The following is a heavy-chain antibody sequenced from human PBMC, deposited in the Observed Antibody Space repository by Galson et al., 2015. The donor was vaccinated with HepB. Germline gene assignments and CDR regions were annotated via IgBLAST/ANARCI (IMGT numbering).Heavy chain of an antibody. CDR2: INAGNGNT. Sequence: SVKVSCKASGYTFTSSAMHWVRQAPGQRLEWMGWINAGNGNTKYSQKVQGRVTITRDTSASTAYMELSSLRSEDTAVYYCARLVVRGVYFDYWGQGTLVTVSS. V-gene: IGHV1-3*01. CDR1: GYTFTSSA. D-gene: IGHD3-10*01. J-gene: IGHJ4*02. CDR3: ARLVVRGVYFDY.